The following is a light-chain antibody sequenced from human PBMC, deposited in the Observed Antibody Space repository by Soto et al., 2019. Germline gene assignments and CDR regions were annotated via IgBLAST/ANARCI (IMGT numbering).Light chain of an antibody. CDR3: QQYNSYS. CDR2: AAS. Sequence: DIQMTQSPSAMSASVGDRVTIICRASQGISTYLAWFQQKPGKVPKRLIYAASILQSGVPSRFSGSGSGTEFTLTISSLQPDDFATYYCQQYNSYSFGQGTKVDIK. J-gene: IGKJ1*01. V-gene: IGKV1-17*03. CDR1: QGISTY.